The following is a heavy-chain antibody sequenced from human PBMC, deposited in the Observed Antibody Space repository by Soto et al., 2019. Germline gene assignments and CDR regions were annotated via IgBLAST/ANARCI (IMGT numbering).Heavy chain of an antibody. CDR1: GFTFSTSA. Sequence: GGSLRLSCAASGFTFSTSAMSWVRQAPGKSLEWVSGISASSDTPFYADSVKGRFTISRDNSKNTLYLEMNSLRADDTAVYYCARTGPFVGLSASVDWFDPWGQGTLVTVSS. V-gene: IGHV3-23*01. CDR2: ISASSDTP. D-gene: IGHD2-15*01. CDR3: ARTGPFVGLSASVDWFDP. J-gene: IGHJ5*02.